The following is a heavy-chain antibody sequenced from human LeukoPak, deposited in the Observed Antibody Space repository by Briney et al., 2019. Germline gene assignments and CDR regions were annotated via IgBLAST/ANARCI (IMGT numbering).Heavy chain of an antibody. V-gene: IGHV3-23*01. CDR3: ARPKYSSGRYGYFDC. CDR1: GFTSRGYA. J-gene: IGHJ4*02. Sequence: GALRLSSAASGFTSRGYATNWVRQAPEKGLEWVSAIRGTSVSTYLADSVKGRSTISRDNSKNTVYLQMNSLRAEDTAIYYCARPKYSSGRYGYFDCWGQGTLVTVSS. D-gene: IGHD6-19*01. CDR2: IRGTSVST.